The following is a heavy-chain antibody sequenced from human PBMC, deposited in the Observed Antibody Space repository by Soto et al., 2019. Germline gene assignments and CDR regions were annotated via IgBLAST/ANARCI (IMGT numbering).Heavy chain of an antibody. D-gene: IGHD3-9*01. Sequence: XAVKVSSKASGCPFTGYYMHWVRQSPGQGGEGMGWVNPNSGGTNYAQKFQGWVTMTRDTSISTAYMELSRLRSDDTAVYYCARSSANSAVLRYFDWEDRRDAFDIWGQGTMVTVSS. CDR2: VNPNSGGT. CDR1: GCPFTGYY. V-gene: IGHV1-2*04. CDR3: ARSSANSAVLRYFDWEDRRDAFDI. J-gene: IGHJ3*02.